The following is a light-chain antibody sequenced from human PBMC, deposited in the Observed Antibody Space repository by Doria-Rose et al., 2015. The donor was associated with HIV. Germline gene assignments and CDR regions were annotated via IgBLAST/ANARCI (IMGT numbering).Light chain of an antibody. Sequence: EIVLTQSPGTLSLSPGERATLSCRASQSFSSTYLAWYQQKPGQAPSLLIYDGSTRATGIPDRFSASGSGIGFTLTINGLEPEDFALYYCHQYGTSWTFGQGTKVEI. CDR3: HQYGTSWT. CDR2: DGS. V-gene: IGKV3-20*01. J-gene: IGKJ1*01. CDR1: QSFSSTY.